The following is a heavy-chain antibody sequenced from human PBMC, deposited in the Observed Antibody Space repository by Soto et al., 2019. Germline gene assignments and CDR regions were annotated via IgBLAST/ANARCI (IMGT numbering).Heavy chain of an antibody. CDR2: IYYSGST. CDR3: ARTVLGPDILADQFVDYYYYMDV. J-gene: IGHJ6*03. D-gene: IGHD3-9*01. Sequence: SETLSLTCTVSGGSISSSSYYWGWIRQPPGKGLEWIGYIYYSGSTNYNPSLRRRVTMSVDTSKKQFSLQLKSVTAADTAIYYCARTVLGPDILADQFVDYYYYMDVWGQGTTVTVSS. CDR1: GGSISSSSYY. V-gene: IGHV4-39*01.